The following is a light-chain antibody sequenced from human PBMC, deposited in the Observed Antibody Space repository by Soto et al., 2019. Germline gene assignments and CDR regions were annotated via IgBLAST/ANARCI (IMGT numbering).Light chain of an antibody. Sequence: QSVLTQPPSVSGTPGQRVTISCTGSSSNIGAGYDVHWYQQLPGTAPKLLIYGNSNRPSGVPDRFSGSKSGTSASLAITGLQAEDEADHYCQSYDSSLSAVVFGGVTQLTVL. CDR3: QSYDSSLSAVV. CDR1: SSNIGAGYD. V-gene: IGLV1-40*01. CDR2: GNS. J-gene: IGLJ2*01.